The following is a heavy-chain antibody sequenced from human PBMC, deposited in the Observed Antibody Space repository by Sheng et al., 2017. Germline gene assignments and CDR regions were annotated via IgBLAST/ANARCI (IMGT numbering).Heavy chain of an antibody. D-gene: IGHD6-13*01. CDR1: GGSISSSSYY. J-gene: IGHJ5*02. Sequence: QLQLQESGPGLVKPSETLSLTCTVSGGSISSSSYYWGWIRQPPGKGLEWIGSIYYSGSTYYNPSLKSRVTISVDTSKNQFSLKLSSVTAADTAVYYCARERAALGSENWFDPWGQGTLVTVSS. CDR2: IYYSGST. CDR3: ARERAALGSENWFDP. V-gene: IGHV4-39*07.